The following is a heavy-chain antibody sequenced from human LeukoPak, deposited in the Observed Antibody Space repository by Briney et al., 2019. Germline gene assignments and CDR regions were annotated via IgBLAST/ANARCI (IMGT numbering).Heavy chain of an antibody. CDR1: GFTFSSYW. Sequence: GGSLRLSCAASGFTFSSYWMSWVRQAPGKGLEWVANIKQDGSEKYYVDSVKGRFTISRDNAKNSLYLQMNSLRAEDTAVYYCARGVVEQWLDPTHNFDYWGQGTLVTVSS. J-gene: IGHJ4*02. D-gene: IGHD6-19*01. CDR2: IKQDGSEK. CDR3: ARGVVEQWLDPTHNFDY. V-gene: IGHV3-7*01.